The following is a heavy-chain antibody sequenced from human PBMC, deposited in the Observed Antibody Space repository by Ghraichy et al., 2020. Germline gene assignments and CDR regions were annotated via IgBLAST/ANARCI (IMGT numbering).Heavy chain of an antibody. Sequence: GGSLRLSCAASGFTFKSYWMFWVRQAPGKGLLWVSRINGDGSITNYADSVKGRFTIFRDNTKNTLYLQMNSLTAEDTAVYYCGSRAFWLNDAFDIWGQGTMVTVSS. V-gene: IGHV3-74*01. CDR3: GSRAFWLNDAFDI. J-gene: IGHJ3*02. D-gene: IGHD3-22*01. CDR1: GFTFKSYW. CDR2: INGDGSIT.